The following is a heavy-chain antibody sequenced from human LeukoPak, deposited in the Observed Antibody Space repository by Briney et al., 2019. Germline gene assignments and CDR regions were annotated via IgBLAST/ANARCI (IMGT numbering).Heavy chain of an antibody. CDR1: GGSISSYY. Sequence: PSETLSLTCTVSGGSISSYYWSWIRQPAGKGLEWIGRIYTSGSTNYNPSLKSRVTMSVDTSKNQFSPKLSSVTAADTAVYYCARVRGDSSSSGRNWFDPWGQGTLVTVSS. J-gene: IGHJ5*02. CDR2: IYTSGST. D-gene: IGHD6-6*01. V-gene: IGHV4-4*07. CDR3: ARVRGDSSSSGRNWFDP.